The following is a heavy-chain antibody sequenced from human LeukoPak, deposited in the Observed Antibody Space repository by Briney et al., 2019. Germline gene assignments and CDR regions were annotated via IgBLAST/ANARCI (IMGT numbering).Heavy chain of an antibody. J-gene: IGHJ4*02. CDR1: GFTFSSYA. V-gene: IGHV3-30*04. Sequence: GGSLRLSCAASGFTFSSYAMHWVRQAPGKGLEWVAVISYDGSNKYYADSAKGRFTISRDNSKNTLYLQMNSLRAEDTAVYYCARDRSTVVVTAIQYWGQGTLVTVSS. CDR2: ISYDGSNK. D-gene: IGHD2-21*02. CDR3: ARDRSTVVVTAIQY.